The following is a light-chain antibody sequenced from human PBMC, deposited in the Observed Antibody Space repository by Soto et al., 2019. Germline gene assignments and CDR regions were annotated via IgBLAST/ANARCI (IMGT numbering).Light chain of an antibody. CDR1: TPNIRNNA. J-gene: IGLJ2*01. Sequence: QSVLTQPPSVSGAPGQTVTISCSGTTPNIRNNAVNWYQQLPGKAPKLLVYYDDLLPSGVSGRFSGDKSGTSASLAISGLQFADEADYYCAAWDDSLSGVVFGGGTKLTVL. CDR2: YDD. V-gene: IGLV1-36*01. CDR3: AAWDDSLSGVV.